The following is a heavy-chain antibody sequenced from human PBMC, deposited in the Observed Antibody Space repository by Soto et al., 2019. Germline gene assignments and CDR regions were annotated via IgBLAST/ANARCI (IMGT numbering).Heavy chain of an antibody. D-gene: IGHD6-6*01. CDR3: ARGLATLPVFAFDI. CDR1: GFSLSTSGVG. V-gene: IGHV2-5*01. CDR2: IYWSGDE. J-gene: IGHJ3*02. Sequence: QGTLKESGPTLVKPTQTLTLTCSFSGFSLSTSGVGVGWIRQSPGKALEWLALIYWSGDEHYRPSLKSRLSIIKDTSKNLVVLIMTDMDPVDTATYYCARGLATLPVFAFDIWGQGTMVTVSS.